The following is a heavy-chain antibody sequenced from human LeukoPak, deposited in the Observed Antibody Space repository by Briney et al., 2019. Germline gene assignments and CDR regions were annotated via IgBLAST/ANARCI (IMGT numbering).Heavy chain of an antibody. CDR3: ARAESLTGQNWFDP. Sequence: SQTLSLTCVISGDSVSSNSATWNWIRQSPSRGFEWLRRTYYRSKWSSDYAVSVKSRISIDPDKSKNQFSLHLNSVSPEDTAVYYCARAESLTGQNWFDPWGQGTLVTVSS. J-gene: IGHJ5*02. CDR1: GDSVSSNSAT. V-gene: IGHV6-1*01. D-gene: IGHD1-14*01. CDR2: TYYRSKWSS.